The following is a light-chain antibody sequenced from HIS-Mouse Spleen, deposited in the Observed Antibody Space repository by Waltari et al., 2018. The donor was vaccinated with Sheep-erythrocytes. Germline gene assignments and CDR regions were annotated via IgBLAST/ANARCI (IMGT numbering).Light chain of an antibody. Sequence: EIVLTQSPATLSLSPGERATLSCRASQSVSSYLAWYQQKPGQAPRLLIYGASNRATGIPARFSGSGSGTDFTLTIISLEPEDFAVYYCQQRSNWYTFGQGTKLEIK. J-gene: IGKJ2*01. CDR3: QQRSNWYT. V-gene: IGKV3-11*01. CDR2: GAS. CDR1: QSVSSY.